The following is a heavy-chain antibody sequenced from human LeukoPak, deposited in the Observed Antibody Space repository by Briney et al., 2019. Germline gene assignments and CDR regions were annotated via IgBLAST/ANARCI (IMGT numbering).Heavy chain of an antibody. J-gene: IGHJ4*02. V-gene: IGHV4-59*08. CDR3: ARHGSYQWAIDD. CDR1: SGSTGGYISGNY. CDR2: IYDIGST. Sequence: SETLSLTCTVSSGSTGGYISGNYWTWIRQSPGKGLEWIGNIYDIGSTNYNPSLKSRVTISIDTSKKQFSLRLKSVTAADTAVYYCARHGSYQWAIDDWGQGTLVTVSS. D-gene: IGHD3-10*01.